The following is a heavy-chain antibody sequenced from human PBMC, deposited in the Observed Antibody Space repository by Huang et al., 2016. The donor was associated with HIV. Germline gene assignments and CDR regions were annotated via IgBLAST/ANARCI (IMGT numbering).Heavy chain of an antibody. CDR1: GDSINSNTFY. Sequence: LQESGPGLVGPSETLSLTCAVSGDSINSNTFYWGWIRRPPGKALEWIGSIYNSGTTDYNPALKRRARIAVDASKNRIFLHLRSVTAADTGVYYCARTGVAVSDDPEYFQHWGQGALVTIS. CDR2: IYNSGTT. V-gene: IGHV4-39*02. J-gene: IGHJ1*01. D-gene: IGHD3-3*01. CDR3: ARTGVAVSDDPEYFQH.